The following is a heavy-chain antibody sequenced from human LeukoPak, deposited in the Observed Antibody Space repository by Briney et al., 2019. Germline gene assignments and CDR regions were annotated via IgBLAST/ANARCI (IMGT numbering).Heavy chain of an antibody. D-gene: IGHD1-26*01. CDR2: IIPILGIA. CDR3: AREGKVGATRSSLGY. V-gene: IGHV1-69*04. Sequence: GASVKVSCKASGGTFSSYAISWVRQAPGQGLEWMGRIIPILGIANYAQKFQGRVTMTRDTSTSTVYMELRSLRSDDTAVYYCAREGKVGATRSSLGYWGQGTLVTVSS. CDR1: GGTFSSYA. J-gene: IGHJ4*02.